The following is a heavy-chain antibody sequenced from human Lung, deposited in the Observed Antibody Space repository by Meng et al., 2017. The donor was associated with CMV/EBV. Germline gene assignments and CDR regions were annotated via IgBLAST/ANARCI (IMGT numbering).Heavy chain of an antibody. CDR3: VRANLGSADY. J-gene: IGHJ4*02. D-gene: IGHD7-27*01. V-gene: IGHV1-2*06. CDR2: ITPSSGGT. Sequence: QVRLVTAGAEVKKPGASVKVSCKASGYTFTGYYMHWLRQAPGQGLEWVGRITPSSGGTTYAQKFQGRVTMTRDTSISTAYMELSSLRSDDAAIYYCVRANLGSADYWGQGTLVTVSS. CDR1: GYTFTGYY.